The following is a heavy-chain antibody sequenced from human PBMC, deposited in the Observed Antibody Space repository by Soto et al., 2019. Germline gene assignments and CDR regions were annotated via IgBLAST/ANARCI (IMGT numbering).Heavy chain of an antibody. CDR1: GGYITSNGYY. V-gene: IGHV4-39*01. Sequence: SETLSLTCAVSGGYITSNGYYWGWIRQTPGKGLEWVGTIPYSESTYYNPSLESRVTISVDTSKNQFSLNLNSVTAADTALYFCARQGFGAIHGLVDVWGQGTTLTVSS. CDR2: IPYSEST. J-gene: IGHJ6*02. CDR3: ARQGFGAIHGLVDV. D-gene: IGHD3-10*01.